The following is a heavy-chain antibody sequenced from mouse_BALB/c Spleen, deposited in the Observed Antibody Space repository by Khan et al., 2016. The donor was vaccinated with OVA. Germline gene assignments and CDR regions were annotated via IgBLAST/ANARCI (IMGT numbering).Heavy chain of an antibody. J-gene: IGHJ4*01. D-gene: IGHD2-14*01. CDR1: GFSLSRYN. CDR3: AIASYRYDGYYAMDY. V-gene: IGHV2-6-4*01. Sequence: QVQLKQSGPGLVAPSQSLSITCTVSGFSLSRYNIHWVRQPPGKGLEWLGMIWGGGGTDYNSTLKSRLSIRKDNSQSQVLLKMNSLQTDDTTMYYCAIASYRYDGYYAMDYWGQGTSVTVSS. CDR2: IWGGGGT.